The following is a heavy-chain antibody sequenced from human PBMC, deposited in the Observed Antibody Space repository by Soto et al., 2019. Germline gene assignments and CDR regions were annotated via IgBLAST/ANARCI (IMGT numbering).Heavy chain of an antibody. V-gene: IGHV1-8*01. D-gene: IGHD2-2*01. CDR2: MNPNSGNT. CDR3: AKDWAGYCSSTSCFPFDY. Sequence: ASVKVSCKASGHTFTSSDINWVRQATGQGLEWMGWMNPNSGNTGYAQKFQGRVTMTRNTSISTAYMELSSLRSEDTAVYYCAKDWAGYCSSTSCFPFDYWGQGTLVTVSS. J-gene: IGHJ4*02. CDR1: GHTFTSSD.